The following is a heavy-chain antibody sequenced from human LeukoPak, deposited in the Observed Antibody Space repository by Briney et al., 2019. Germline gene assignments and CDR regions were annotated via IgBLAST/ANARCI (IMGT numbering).Heavy chain of an antibody. CDR2: ISDNGGGT. Sequence: PGGSLRLSCVASGFTFSNYGMTWVRQAPGKGLEWVSTISDNGGGTYYADSVKGRFAISRDNSKNTLHLQMNSLRAEDTAIYYCAKQAYDSPRTDFDYWGQGTLVTVSS. D-gene: IGHD3-22*01. CDR3: AKQAYDSPRTDFDY. V-gene: IGHV3-23*01. J-gene: IGHJ4*02. CDR1: GFTFSNYG.